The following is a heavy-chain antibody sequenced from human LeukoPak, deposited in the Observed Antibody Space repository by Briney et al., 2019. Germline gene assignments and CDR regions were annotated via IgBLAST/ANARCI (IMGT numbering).Heavy chain of an antibody. CDR2: ISDSGGST. CDR1: GFPFSSYA. CDR3: VRGYSFGPYGMDV. J-gene: IGHJ6*02. V-gene: IGHV3-64D*09. Sequence: GGSLRLSCSASGFPFSSYAMHWVRQAPGQGLEYVSAISDSGGSTYYADSVKGRFTISRDNSKNTLYLQMSSLRAEDMAVYFCVRGYSFGPYGMDVWGQGTTVTVSS. D-gene: IGHD2-15*01.